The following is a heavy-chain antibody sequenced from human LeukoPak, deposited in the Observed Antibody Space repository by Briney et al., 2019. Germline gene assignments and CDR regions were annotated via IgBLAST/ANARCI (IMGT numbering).Heavy chain of an antibody. CDR1: GFTVSNYH. J-gene: IGHJ3*02. D-gene: IGHD2-2*02. CDR3: AKDLGGRPVVVPAAIRLGAFDI. Sequence: GGSLRLSCAASGFTVSNYHINWVRQAPGWGLEWVAAIIHTGVETYYADSVKGRFTLSRDDSKNMVHLQMNSLRVDDTAVYYCAKDLGGRPVVVPAAIRLGAFDIWGQGTMVTVSS. CDR2: IIHTGVET. V-gene: IGHV3-23*01.